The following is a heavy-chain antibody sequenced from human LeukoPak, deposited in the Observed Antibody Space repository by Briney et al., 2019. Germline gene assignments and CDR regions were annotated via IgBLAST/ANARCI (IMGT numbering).Heavy chain of an antibody. CDR1: GYTLTSYD. CDR2: MNPNSGNT. CDR3: ARGRLYYDFWSGYYRAAYYYYYGMDV. D-gene: IGHD3-3*01. J-gene: IGHJ6*02. Sequence: AASVKVSCKASGYTLTSYDINWVRQATGQGLEWMGWMNPNSGNTGYAQKFQGRVTMTRNTSISTAYMELSSLRSEDTAVYYCARGRLYYDFWSGYYRAAYYYYYGMDVWGQGTLVTVSS. V-gene: IGHV1-8*01.